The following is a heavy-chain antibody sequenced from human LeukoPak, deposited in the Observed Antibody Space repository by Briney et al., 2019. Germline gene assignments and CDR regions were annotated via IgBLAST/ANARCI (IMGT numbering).Heavy chain of an antibody. J-gene: IGHJ3*02. CDR1: GGTFSSYA. D-gene: IGHD2-2*01. V-gene: IGHV1-69*05. Sequence: GASVKVSCKASGGTFSSYAISWVRQAPGQGLEWMGGIIPIFGTANYAQKFQGRVTITTDESTSTAYMELSSLRSEDTAVYYCASATRGYCSSTSCAPWAFDIWGQGTMVTVSS. CDR2: IIPIFGTA. CDR3: ASATRGYCSSTSCAPWAFDI.